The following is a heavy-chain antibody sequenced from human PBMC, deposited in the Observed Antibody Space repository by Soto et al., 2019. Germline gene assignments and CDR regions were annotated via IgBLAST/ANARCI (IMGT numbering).Heavy chain of an antibody. D-gene: IGHD6-6*01. CDR2: IDPSDSYT. CDR3: ARHGSISLPSYYYYGMDV. V-gene: IGHV5-10-1*01. J-gene: IGHJ6*02. Sequence: PVESLKISCKGSGYSFTSYWISWVLQMPGKGLEWMGRIDPSDSYTNYSPSFQGHVTISADKSISTAYLQWSSLKASDTAMYYCARHGSISLPSYYYYGMDVWGQGTTVTVSS. CDR1: GYSFTSYW.